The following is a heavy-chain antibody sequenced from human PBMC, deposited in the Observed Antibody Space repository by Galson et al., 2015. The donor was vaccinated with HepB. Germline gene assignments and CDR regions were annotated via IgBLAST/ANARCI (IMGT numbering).Heavy chain of an antibody. D-gene: IGHD3-22*01. CDR1: GGSFSGYY. V-gene: IGHV4-59*10. Sequence: SETLSLTCGVYGGSFSGYYWSWIRQPPGKGLEWIGRIYASGSTNYNPSLKSRVTMSVDTSKNQFSLKLRFVTAADTAVYFCARGSENYYDSSDYPYYYYGMDVWGQGTTVTVS. CDR3: ARGSENYYDSSDYPYYYYGMDV. J-gene: IGHJ6*02. CDR2: IYASGST.